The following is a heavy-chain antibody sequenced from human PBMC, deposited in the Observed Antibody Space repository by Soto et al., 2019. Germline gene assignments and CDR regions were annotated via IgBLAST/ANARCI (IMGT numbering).Heavy chain of an antibody. CDR2: IIPIFGTA. J-gene: IGHJ4*02. Sequence: SVKVSCKASGGTFSSYAISWVRQAPGQGLEWMGGIIPIFGTANYAQKFQGRVTITADESTSTAYMELSSLRSEDTAVYYCARVPITIFLPAMSKTSYYFDYWGEGTLVTVAS. D-gene: IGHD3-3*01. CDR3: ARVPITIFLPAMSKTSYYFDY. V-gene: IGHV1-69*13. CDR1: GGTFSSYA.